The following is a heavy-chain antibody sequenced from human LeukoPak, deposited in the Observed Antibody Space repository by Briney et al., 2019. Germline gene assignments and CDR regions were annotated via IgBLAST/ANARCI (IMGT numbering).Heavy chain of an antibody. V-gene: IGHV3-23*01. CDR3: AKKVGGAAPFDY. D-gene: IGHD2-15*01. CDR2: INAAGDYT. CDR1: GFDFSTSP. J-gene: IGHJ4*02. Sequence: GGSLRLTCAASGFDFSTSPMSWVRQAPGKGPEWVSGINAAGDYTDNADSVKGRFTMSRNNSKNTLYLQMNSLRAEDTAVYFCAKKVGGAAPFDYWGPGTLVTVSS.